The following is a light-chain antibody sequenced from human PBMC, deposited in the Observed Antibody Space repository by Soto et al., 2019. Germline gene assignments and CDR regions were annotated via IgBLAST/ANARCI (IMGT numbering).Light chain of an antibody. Sequence: QSALTQPVSVSGSPGQSITISCTGTSSDVGGYNYVSWYQQHPGKAPKLMIYEVSYRPSGVSNRFSGSKSGNTASLTISGLRAEDEADYYCISYTSSSTLEVFGTGTKLTVL. CDR2: EVS. CDR3: ISYTSSSTLEV. CDR1: SSDVGGYNY. V-gene: IGLV2-14*01. J-gene: IGLJ1*01.